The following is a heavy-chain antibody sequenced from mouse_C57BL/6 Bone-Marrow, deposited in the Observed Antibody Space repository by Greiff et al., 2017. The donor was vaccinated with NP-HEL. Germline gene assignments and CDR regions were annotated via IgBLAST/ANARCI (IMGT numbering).Heavy chain of an antibody. Sequence: EVKVVESGEGLVKPGGSLKLSCAASGFTFSSYAMSWVRQTPEKRLEWVAYISSGGDYIYYADTVKGRFTIYRDNARNTLYLQMSSLKSEDTAMYYCTRDRWLLPWFAYWGQGTLVTVSA. CDR2: ISSGGDYI. D-gene: IGHD2-3*01. V-gene: IGHV5-9-1*02. CDR3: TRDRWLLPWFAY. CDR1: GFTFSSYA. J-gene: IGHJ3*01.